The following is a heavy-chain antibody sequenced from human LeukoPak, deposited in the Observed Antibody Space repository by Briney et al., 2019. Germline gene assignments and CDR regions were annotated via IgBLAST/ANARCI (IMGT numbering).Heavy chain of an antibody. J-gene: IGHJ6*03. D-gene: IGHD3-9*01. CDR1: GYTFTSYG. CDR3: ARGVRVRYFDWLLPNHYYYYYYMGV. V-gene: IGHV1-18*01. Sequence: GASVKVSCKTSGYTFTSYGISWVRQAPGQGLEWMGWISAYNGNTNYAQKLQGRVTMTRNTSISTAYMELSSLRSEDTAVYYCARGVRVRYFDWLLPNHYYYYYYMGVWGKGTTVTISS. CDR2: ISAYNGNT.